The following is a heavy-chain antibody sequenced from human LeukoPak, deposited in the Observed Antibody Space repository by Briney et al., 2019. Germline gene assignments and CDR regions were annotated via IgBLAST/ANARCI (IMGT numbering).Heavy chain of an antibody. Sequence: SQTLSLTCAVSGGSISSGGYSWSWIRQPPGKGLEWIGYIYHSGSTYYNPSLKSRVTISVDRSKNQFSLKLSSVTAADTAVYYCARGYDSSGYYYWYFDLWGRGTLVTVSS. V-gene: IGHV4-30-2*01. CDR1: GGSISSGGYS. CDR3: ARGYDSSGYYYWYFDL. J-gene: IGHJ2*01. D-gene: IGHD3-22*01. CDR2: IYHSGST.